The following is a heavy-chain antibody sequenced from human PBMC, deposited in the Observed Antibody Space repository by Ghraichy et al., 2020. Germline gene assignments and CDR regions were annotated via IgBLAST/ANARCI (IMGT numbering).Heavy chain of an antibody. CDR1: GFTFNNFA. V-gene: IGHV3-23*01. CDR2: SNGYGSST. D-gene: IGHD3-16*02. J-gene: IGHJ5*02. Sequence: GGSLRLSCAASGFTFNNFAMTWVRQAPGKGLEWVSASNGYGSSTYYADSVKGRFTISRDNSKNILYLQLNSLIAEDTAVYYCAKLHYEYVWGTYRYPNWFDPWGLGTLVTVSS. CDR3: AKLHYEYVWGTYRYPNWFDP.